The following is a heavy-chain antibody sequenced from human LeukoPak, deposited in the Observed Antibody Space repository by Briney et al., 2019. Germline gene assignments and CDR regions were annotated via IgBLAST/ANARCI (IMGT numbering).Heavy chain of an antibody. J-gene: IGHJ3*02. Sequence: GESLQISCKGSGYSFANYWIAWVRHMPGKGLEWMGIIYPGDSDTRYSPSFQGQVTISADKSISTAYLQWSSLKASDTAMYYCARSLEWLQLQDGAFDIWGQGTMVTVSS. D-gene: IGHD5-24*01. V-gene: IGHV5-51*01. CDR3: ARSLEWLQLQDGAFDI. CDR1: GYSFANYW. CDR2: IYPGDSDT.